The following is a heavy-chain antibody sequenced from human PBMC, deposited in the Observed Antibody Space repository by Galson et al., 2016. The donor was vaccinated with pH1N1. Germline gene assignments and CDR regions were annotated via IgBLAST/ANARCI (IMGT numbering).Heavy chain of an antibody. D-gene: IGHD3-16*01. CDR3: AGHLFSASESPFEY. J-gene: IGHJ4*02. CDR2: IKENGSEK. Sequence: LRLSCAASGFTFSHYWMSWVRQAPGKGLGWVANIKENGSEKYYLDSVKGRFTISRDNAKHSVSLQLDSLRAEDTAVYYCAGHLFSASESPFEYWGQGALVTVSS. V-gene: IGHV3-7*01. CDR1: GFTFSHYW.